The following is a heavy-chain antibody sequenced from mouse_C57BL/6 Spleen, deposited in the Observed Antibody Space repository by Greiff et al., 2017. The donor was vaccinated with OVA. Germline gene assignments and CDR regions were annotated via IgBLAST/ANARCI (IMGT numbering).Heavy chain of an antibody. J-gene: IGHJ1*03. CDR3: ARQGGNYEYFDV. Sequence: EVQGVESGGDLVKPGGSLKLSCAASGFTFSSYGMSWVRQTPDKRLEWVATISSGGSYTYYPDSVKGRFTISRDNAKNTLYLQMSSLKSEDTAMYYCARQGGNYEYFDVWGTGTTVTVSS. D-gene: IGHD2-1*01. V-gene: IGHV5-6*01. CDR1: GFTFSSYG. CDR2: ISSGGSYT.